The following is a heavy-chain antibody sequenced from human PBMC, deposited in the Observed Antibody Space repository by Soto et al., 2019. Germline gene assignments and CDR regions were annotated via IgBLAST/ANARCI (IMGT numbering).Heavy chain of an antibody. J-gene: IGHJ6*02. V-gene: IGHV4-31*03. CDR1: GGSISSGGYY. Sequence: KTSETLSLTCTVSGGSISSGGYYWSWIRQHPGKGLEWIGYIYYSGSTYYNPSLKSRVTISVDTSKNQFSLELSSVTAADTAVYYCARDMLGYCSGGSCHTENYYYGMDVWGQGTTVTVYS. D-gene: IGHD2-15*01. CDR3: ARDMLGYCSGGSCHTENYYYGMDV. CDR2: IYYSGST.